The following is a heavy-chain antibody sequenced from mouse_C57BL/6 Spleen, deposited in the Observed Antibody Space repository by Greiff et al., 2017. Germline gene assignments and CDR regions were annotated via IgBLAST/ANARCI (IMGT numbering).Heavy chain of an antibody. V-gene: IGHV14-1*01. J-gene: IGHJ2*01. Sequence: VQLQQSGAELVRPGASVKLSCTASGFNIKDYYMHWVKQRPEQGLEWIGRIDPEDGDTEYATKFQGKATMTADTSSNTAYLQLSSLTSEDSAVYYCTSRYYFDYWGQGTTLTVSS. CDR1: GFNIKDYY. CDR3: TSRYYFDY. CDR2: IDPEDGDT.